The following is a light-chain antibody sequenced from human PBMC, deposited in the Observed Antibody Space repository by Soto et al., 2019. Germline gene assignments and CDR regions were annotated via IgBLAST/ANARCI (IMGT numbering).Light chain of an antibody. CDR3: CSYAGSSTVV. Sequence: QSALTQPASVSGSPGQSITISCTGTSSDVGSYNLVSWYQQHPGKAPKLMIYEGSKRPSGVSNRFSGSKSGNTAPLTISGLQAEDAADYYCCSYAGSSTVVFGGGTKLTVL. CDR1: SSDVGSYNL. J-gene: IGLJ2*01. V-gene: IGLV2-23*01. CDR2: EGS.